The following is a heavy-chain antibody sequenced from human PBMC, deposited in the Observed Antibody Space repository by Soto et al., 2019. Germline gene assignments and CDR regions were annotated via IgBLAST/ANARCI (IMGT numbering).Heavy chain of an antibody. V-gene: IGHV4-30-4*01. D-gene: IGHD3-10*01. J-gene: IGHJ3*02. Sequence: QVQLQESGPGLVKPSQTLSLTCTVSGGSISSGDYYWSWIRQPPGKGLEWIGYIYYSGSTYYNPSHKSQVTISVDTSTNQFSLKLSSVTAADTAVYSCARERGGDAFDIWGQGTMVTVSS. CDR2: IYYSGST. CDR3: ARERGGDAFDI. CDR1: GGSISSGDYY.